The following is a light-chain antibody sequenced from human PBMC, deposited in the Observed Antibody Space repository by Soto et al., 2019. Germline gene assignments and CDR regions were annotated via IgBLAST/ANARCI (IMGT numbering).Light chain of an antibody. CDR2: GAS. CDR1: QSVSSSF. J-gene: IGKJ4*01. Sequence: EIVLTQSPGTLSLSPGERATLSCRASQSVSSSFLAWYQQKPGQAPRLLIYGASSRATGIPDRFSGSGSGTDFPLTIGRLEPEDVEVYNCKQYGSAPLPFGGGTKVEIK. CDR3: KQYGSAPLP. V-gene: IGKV3-20*01.